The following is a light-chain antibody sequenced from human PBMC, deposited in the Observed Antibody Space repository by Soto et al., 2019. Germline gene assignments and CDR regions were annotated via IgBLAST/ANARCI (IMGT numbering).Light chain of an antibody. Sequence: QAVVTQPPSVSGALGQRVTISCTGSSSNIGAIYDVHWYQQLPGTAPKLLIYRDTDRPSGVPDRFSGSKSGTSASLAITGLQADDEADSYCQSYDKSLSAWVFGGGTKLTVL. J-gene: IGLJ3*02. CDR2: RDT. CDR3: QSYDKSLSAWV. CDR1: SSNIGAIYD. V-gene: IGLV1-40*01.